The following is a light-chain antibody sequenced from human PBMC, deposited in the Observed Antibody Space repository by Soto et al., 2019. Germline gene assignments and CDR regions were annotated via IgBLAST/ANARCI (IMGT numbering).Light chain of an antibody. J-gene: IGKJ2*01. CDR2: GAS. CDR1: QSVSSSY. V-gene: IGKV3-20*01. CDR3: QQYGSSSYT. Sequence: EIVLTQSPGTLSLSPGERATLSCRASQSVSSSYLAWYQQKPGQAPRLLIHGASSRATGIPDRFSGSESGTDFTLTISRLEPEDFAVYYCQQYGSSSYTFGQGTKLEIK.